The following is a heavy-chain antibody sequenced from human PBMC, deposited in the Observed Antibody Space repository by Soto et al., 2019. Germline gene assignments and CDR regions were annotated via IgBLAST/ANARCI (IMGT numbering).Heavy chain of an antibody. J-gene: IGHJ4*02. CDR2: VSAYNGNT. CDR3: ARDLEGMAEAGGYYVDY. Sequence: QVQLVQSGAEVKKPGASVKVSCKASGYTFISYGISWVRQAPGQGLEWMGWVSAYNGNTNYAQKFQGRVTMTTDTAPHTAYMELCSVRSDDTAVYYCARDLEGMAEAGGYYVDYWGQGTLVIFSA. D-gene: IGHD6-19*01. V-gene: IGHV1-18*01. CDR1: GYTFISYG.